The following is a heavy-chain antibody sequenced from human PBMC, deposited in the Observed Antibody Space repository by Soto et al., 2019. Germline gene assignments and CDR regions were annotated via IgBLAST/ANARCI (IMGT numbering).Heavy chain of an antibody. CDR1: GFTVSSNY. Sequence: EVQLVESGGGLIQPGGSLRLSCAASGFTVSSNYMSWVRQAPGKGLEWVSVIYSGGSTYYADSVKGRCTISRDNSKNTLYLQMHSMRAEDTAVYYCARDYGSGIFDYWGQGTLVTVSS. V-gene: IGHV3-53*01. D-gene: IGHD3-10*01. CDR3: ARDYGSGIFDY. CDR2: IYSGGST. J-gene: IGHJ4*02.